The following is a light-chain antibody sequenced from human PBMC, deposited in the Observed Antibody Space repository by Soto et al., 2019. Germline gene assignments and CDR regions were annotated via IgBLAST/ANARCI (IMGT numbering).Light chain of an antibody. V-gene: IGKV3-20*01. CDR2: GAS. Sequence: EIVLTQSPGTLSLSPGERATLSCRASQSVNSFLAWFQQKPGQAPRRLIYGASNRATGIPDRFSGSGSETDFTLTITRMEPEDFAVYYCHHYVGSPWTFGQGTKVENK. CDR3: HHYVGSPWT. J-gene: IGKJ1*01. CDR1: QSVNSF.